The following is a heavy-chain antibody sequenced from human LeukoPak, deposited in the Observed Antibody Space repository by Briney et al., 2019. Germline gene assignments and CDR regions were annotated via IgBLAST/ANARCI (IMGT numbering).Heavy chain of an antibody. D-gene: IGHD3-3*02. Sequence: GGSLRLSCAASGFTFSSYAMSWVRQAPGKGLEWVSAMSGSGGSTYYADSVKGRFTISRDNSKNTLYLQMNSLRAEDTAVYYCARAFYISTYYSFDHWGQGTLVAVSS. CDR1: GFTFSSYA. V-gene: IGHV3-23*01. CDR3: ARAFYISTYYSFDH. CDR2: MSGSGGST. J-gene: IGHJ4*02.